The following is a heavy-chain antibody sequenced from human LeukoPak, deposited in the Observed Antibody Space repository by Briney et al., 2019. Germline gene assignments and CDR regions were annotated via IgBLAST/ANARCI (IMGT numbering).Heavy chain of an antibody. CDR1: GGTFSSYA. V-gene: IGHV1-69*13. Sequence: ASVKVSCKDSGGTFSSYAISWVRQTPGQGLEWMGGIIPIFGTANYAQKFQGRVTITADESTSTAYLELSSLRSEDTAVYYCAREKPRYGDYLNWFDPWGQGTLVTVSS. D-gene: IGHD4-17*01. J-gene: IGHJ5*02. CDR3: AREKPRYGDYLNWFDP. CDR2: IIPIFGTA.